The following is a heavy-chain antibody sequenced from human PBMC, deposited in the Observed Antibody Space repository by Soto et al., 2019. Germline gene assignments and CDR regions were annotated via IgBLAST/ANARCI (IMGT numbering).Heavy chain of an antibody. Sequence: SETLSLTCAVSGGSISSGGYSWSWIRQPPGKGLEWIGYIYHSGSTYYNPSLKSRVTISVDTSKNQFSLKLSSVTAADTAVSYCARASQYSYDSRGRPRRVASAPWAQGPMVTVS. CDR3: ARASQYSYDSRGRPRRVASAP. J-gene: IGHJ3*01. CDR1: GGSISSGGYS. V-gene: IGHV4-30-2*01. D-gene: IGHD3-22*01. CDR2: IYHSGST.